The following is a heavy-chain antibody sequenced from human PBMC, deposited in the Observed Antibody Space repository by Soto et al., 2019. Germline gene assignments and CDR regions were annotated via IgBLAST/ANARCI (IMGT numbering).Heavy chain of an antibody. D-gene: IGHD2-2*01. V-gene: IGHV3-30-3*01. Sequence: QVQLVESGGGVVQPGRSLRLSCAASGFTFSSYDMHWVRQAPGKGLEWVAVISYDGSNKYYADSVKGRFTISRDNSKNTLYLQMNSLRAEDTAVSYCACRYCSSTSCPGGYWGQGTLVTVSS. CDR1: GFTFSSYD. J-gene: IGHJ4*02. CDR3: ACRYCSSTSCPGGY. CDR2: ISYDGSNK.